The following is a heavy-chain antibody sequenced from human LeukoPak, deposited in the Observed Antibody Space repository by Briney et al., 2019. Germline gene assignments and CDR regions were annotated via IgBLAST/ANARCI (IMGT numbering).Heavy chain of an antibody. CDR2: ISGSGGST. J-gene: IGHJ4*02. D-gene: IGHD2-2*01. CDR3: AKDSCSSTSCYEDY. CDR1: GFTFSSYA. V-gene: IGHV3-23*01. Sequence: PGGSLRLSCAASGFTFSSYAMSWVRQAPGKGLEWVSAISGSGGSTYYADSVRGRFTISRDNSKNTLYLQMNSLRAEDTAVYYCAKDSCSSTSCYEDYWGQGTLVTVSS.